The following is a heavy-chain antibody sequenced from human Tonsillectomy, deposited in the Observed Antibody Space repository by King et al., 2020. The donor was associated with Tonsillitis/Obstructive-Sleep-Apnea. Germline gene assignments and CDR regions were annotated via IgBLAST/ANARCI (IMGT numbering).Heavy chain of an antibody. D-gene: IGHD3-3*01. Sequence: VQLVESGGGVVRPGGSLRLSCAASGFTFDDYGMSWVRQAPGKGLEWVSGINWNGGSTGYADSVKGRFTISRDNAKNSLYLQMNSLRAEDTALYYCARDVGYDFWSGYYYSMVRGVISGYYYYMDVWGKGTTVTVSS. V-gene: IGHV3-20*04. CDR3: ARDVGYDFWSGYYYSMVRGVISGYYYYMDV. J-gene: IGHJ6*03. CDR1: GFTFDDYG. CDR2: INWNGGST.